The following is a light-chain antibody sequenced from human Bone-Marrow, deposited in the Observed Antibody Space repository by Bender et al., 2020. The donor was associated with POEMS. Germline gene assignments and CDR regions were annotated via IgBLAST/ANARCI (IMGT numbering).Light chain of an antibody. CDR3: CSYAGSSWV. Sequence: QSALTQPASVSGSPGQSITISCTGSSGDVGNYILISWYQQHPGKAPKVMIYDVTKRPSGVSNRFSGSKSGNTAYLTISGLQAEDEADYYCCSYAGSSWVFGGGTRLTVL. V-gene: IGLV2-23*02. J-gene: IGLJ3*02. CDR2: DVT. CDR1: SGDVGNYIL.